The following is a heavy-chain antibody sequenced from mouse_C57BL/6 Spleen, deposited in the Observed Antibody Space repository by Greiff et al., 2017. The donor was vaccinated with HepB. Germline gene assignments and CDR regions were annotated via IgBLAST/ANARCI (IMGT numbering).Heavy chain of an antibody. Sequence: EVQLQQSGAELVRPGASVKLSCTASGFNIKDDYMHWVKQRPEQGLEWIGWIDPENGDTEYASKFQGKATITADTSSNTAYLQLSSLTSEDTAVYYCTTLDGYYTRAYWGQGTLVTVSA. CDR1: GFNIKDDY. CDR3: TTLDGYYTRAY. J-gene: IGHJ3*01. CDR2: IDPENGDT. V-gene: IGHV14-4*01. D-gene: IGHD2-3*01.